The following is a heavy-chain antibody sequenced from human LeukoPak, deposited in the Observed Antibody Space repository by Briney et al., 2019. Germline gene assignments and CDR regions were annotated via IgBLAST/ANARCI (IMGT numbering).Heavy chain of an antibody. Sequence: ASVKVSCKVSGYTLTELSMHWVRQAPGKGLEWMGGFDPEDGETIYAQKFQGRVTMTEDTSTDTAYMELSSLRSEDTAVYYCATVVLPLHYFDYWGQGTLVTVSS. CDR3: ATVVLPLHYFDY. D-gene: IGHD2-15*01. CDR2: FDPEDGET. J-gene: IGHJ4*02. CDR1: GYTLTELS. V-gene: IGHV1-24*01.